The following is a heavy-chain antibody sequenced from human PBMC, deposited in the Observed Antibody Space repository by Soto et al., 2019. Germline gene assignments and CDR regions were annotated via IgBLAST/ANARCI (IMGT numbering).Heavy chain of an antibody. CDR3: ARKEYFDWPGGIDY. Sequence: GGSLRLSCAASGFTFSSYAMHWVRQAPGKGLEWVAVISYDGSNKYYADSVKGRFTISRDNSKNTLYLQMNGLRAEDTAVYYCARKEYFDWPGGIDYWGQGTLVTVSS. CDR1: GFTFSSYA. D-gene: IGHD3-9*01. J-gene: IGHJ4*02. V-gene: IGHV3-30-3*01. CDR2: ISYDGSNK.